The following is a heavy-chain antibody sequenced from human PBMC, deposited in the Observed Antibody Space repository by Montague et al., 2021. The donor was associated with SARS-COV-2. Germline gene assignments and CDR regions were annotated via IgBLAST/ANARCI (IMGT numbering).Heavy chain of an antibody. V-gene: IGHV4-39*01. CDR1: GDSISTSTFY. Sequence: SETLSLTCSVSGDSISTSTFYWGWIRQSPGKGLEWIGTISYNGRTFYNPSLRSRLTISVDPSENQFSLKLNSVTAADTAVYYCTRLAVLVAGGIGCFDPWGQGTLVTVSS. J-gene: IGHJ5*02. D-gene: IGHD1-1*01. CDR2: ISYNGRT. CDR3: TRLAVLVAGGIGCFDP.